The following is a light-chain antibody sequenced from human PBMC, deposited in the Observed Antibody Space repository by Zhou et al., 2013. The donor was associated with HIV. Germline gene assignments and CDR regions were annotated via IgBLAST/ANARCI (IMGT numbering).Light chain of an antibody. J-gene: IGKJ2*01. Sequence: DIQMTQSPSSLSASVGDRVTITCRASQSISSYLNWYQQKPGKAPKLLIYAASSLQSGVPSRFSGSGSGTDFTLTISSLQPEDFATYYCQQSYSTPHFGQG. V-gene: IGKV1-39*01. CDR3: QQSYSTPH. CDR1: QSISSY. CDR2: AAS.